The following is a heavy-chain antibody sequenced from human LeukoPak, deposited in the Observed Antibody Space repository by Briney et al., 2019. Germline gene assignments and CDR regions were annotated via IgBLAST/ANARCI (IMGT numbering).Heavy chain of an antibody. D-gene: IGHD6-19*01. CDR2: VLTDGSRI. J-gene: IGHJ3*02. CDR3: ARVAVGGTRAFDI. CDR1: GFTFTNYW. Sequence: GGSLRLSCAASGFTFTNYWMHWVRQAPGKGLAWVSRVLTDGSRITYADSVKGRFTISRDNAKNTLYLQMDSLRAEDTAVYYCARVAVGGTRAFDIWGQGTTVTVSS. V-gene: IGHV3-74*01.